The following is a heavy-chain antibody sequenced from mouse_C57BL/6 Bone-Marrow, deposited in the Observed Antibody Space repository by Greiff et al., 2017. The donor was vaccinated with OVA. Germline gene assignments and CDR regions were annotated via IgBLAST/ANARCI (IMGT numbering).Heavy chain of an antibody. CDR2: IDPEDGDT. V-gene: IGHV14-1*01. CDR1: GFNIKDYY. Sequence: VQLQQSGAELARPGASVKLSCTASGFNIKDYYMHWVKQRPEQGLEWIGRIDPEDGDTEYAPKFQGKATMTADTSSNTAYLQLSSLTSEDTAVYYCTPDLAWFAYWGQGTLVTVSA. J-gene: IGHJ3*01. CDR3: TPDLAWFAY.